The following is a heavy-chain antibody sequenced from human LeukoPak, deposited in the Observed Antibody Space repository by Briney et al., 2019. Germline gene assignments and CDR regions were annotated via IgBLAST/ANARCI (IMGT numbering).Heavy chain of an antibody. D-gene: IGHD6-13*01. CDR2: ISAYNGNT. CDR1: GYTFTSYG. J-gene: IGHJ4*02. CDR3: ARDLPYSSSWESIDY. V-gene: IGHV1-18*01. Sequence: ASVKVSCKASGYTFTSYGISWVRQAPGQGLEWMGWISAYNGNTNYAQKLQGRVTMTTDTSTTTAYMELRSLRSDDTAVYYCARDLPYSSSWESIDYWGQGTLVTVSS.